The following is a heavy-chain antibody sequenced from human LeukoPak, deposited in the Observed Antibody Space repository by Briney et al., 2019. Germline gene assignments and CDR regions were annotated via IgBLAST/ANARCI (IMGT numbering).Heavy chain of an antibody. V-gene: IGHV3-30*03. CDR1: GFTFSSYG. CDR2: ISYDGSNK. CDR3: ARGGDFDY. J-gene: IGHJ4*02. D-gene: IGHD7-27*01. Sequence: PGRSLRLSCAASGFTFSSYGIHWVRQAPGKGLEWVAVISYDGSNKYYADSVKGRFTISRDNSKNTLYLQMNSLRAEDTAVYYCARGGDFDYWGQGTLVTVSS.